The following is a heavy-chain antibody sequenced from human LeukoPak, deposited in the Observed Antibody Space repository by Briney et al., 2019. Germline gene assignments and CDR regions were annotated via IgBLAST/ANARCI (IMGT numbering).Heavy chain of an antibody. Sequence: GGSLRLSCSASGFTFSSFAMSWVRQSPGQGLEGVSAIRATDGTTYYADSVRGRFTVSRDNSKNILFLQMNSLRDEDTAIYYCARDWIDDNSGIDHWGQGTLVTVSS. J-gene: IGHJ4*02. CDR3: ARDWIDDNSGIDH. CDR1: GFTFSSFA. CDR2: IRATDGTT. D-gene: IGHD3-22*01. V-gene: IGHV3-23*01.